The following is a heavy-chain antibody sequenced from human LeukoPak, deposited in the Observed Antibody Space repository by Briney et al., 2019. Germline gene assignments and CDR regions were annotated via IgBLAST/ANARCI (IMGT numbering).Heavy chain of an antibody. CDR3: AKDGGDGGNS. CDR2: ISGSGGST. Sequence: QPGGSLRFSCAASGFTFSSYAMSWDRQAPGKGLEWFSAISGSGGSTYYADSVKGRFTISRDNSKNTLYLQMNSLRAEDTAVYYCAKDGGDGGNSWGQGTLVTVSS. D-gene: IGHD4-23*01. CDR1: GFTFSSYA. V-gene: IGHV3-23*01. J-gene: IGHJ4*02.